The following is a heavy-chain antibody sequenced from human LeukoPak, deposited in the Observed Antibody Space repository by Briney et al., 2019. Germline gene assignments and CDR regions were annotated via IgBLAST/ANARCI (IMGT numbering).Heavy chain of an antibody. V-gene: IGHV4-39*07. CDR1: GGSISSSSYY. J-gene: IGHJ5*02. CDR2: IYYSGST. Sequence: SETLSLTCTVSGGSISSSSYYWGWIRQPPGKGLEWIGSIYYSGSTYYNPSLKSRVTISVDTSKNQFSLKLSSVTAADTAVYYCARRVSLEGVYYYDSSGYYKFPNWFDPWGQGTLVTVSS. CDR3: ARRVSLEGVYYYDSSGYYKFPNWFDP. D-gene: IGHD3-22*01.